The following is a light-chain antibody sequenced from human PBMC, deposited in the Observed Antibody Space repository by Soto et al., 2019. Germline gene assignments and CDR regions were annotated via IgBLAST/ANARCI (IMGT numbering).Light chain of an antibody. CDR2: DVS. CDR3: SSYTSSSTL. J-gene: IGLJ1*01. CDR1: SSDVGDHNY. V-gene: IGLV2-14*01. Sequence: QSALTQPASVSGSPGQSITISCTGTSSDVGDHNYVSWYQQHPGKAPKLMLYDVSNRPSGISNRFSGSKSGNTASLTISGLQAEDEADYYCSSYTSSSTLFGTGTKLTVL.